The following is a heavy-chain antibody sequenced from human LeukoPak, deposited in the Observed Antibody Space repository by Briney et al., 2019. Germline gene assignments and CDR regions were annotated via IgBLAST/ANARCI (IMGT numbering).Heavy chain of an antibody. CDR2: INHSGST. V-gene: IGHV4-34*01. J-gene: IGHJ3*02. D-gene: IGHD3-22*01. CDR1: GGSVSSGYY. Sequence: SETLSLTCTVSGGSVSSGYYWSWIRQPPGKGLEWIGEINHSGSTNYNPSLKSRVTISVDTSKNQFSLKLSSVTAADTAVYYCARGRFAHYYYDSSGQSPGYAFDIWGQGTMVTVSS. CDR3: ARGRFAHYYYDSSGQSPGYAFDI.